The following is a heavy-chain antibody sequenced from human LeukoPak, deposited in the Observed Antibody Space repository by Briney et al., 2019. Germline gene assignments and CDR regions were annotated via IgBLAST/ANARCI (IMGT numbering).Heavy chain of an antibody. Sequence: ASVKVSCKASGYTFTGYYIHWVRQAPGQGLEWMGWINPNNDATKYAQKFQGRVTLTRDTSISTAYMALSSLTSDDTAVYYCARYRYESSGYYPDYWGQGILVTVSS. J-gene: IGHJ4*02. CDR3: ARYRYESSGYYPDY. CDR1: GYTFTGYY. D-gene: IGHD3-22*01. V-gene: IGHV1-2*02. CDR2: INPNNDAT.